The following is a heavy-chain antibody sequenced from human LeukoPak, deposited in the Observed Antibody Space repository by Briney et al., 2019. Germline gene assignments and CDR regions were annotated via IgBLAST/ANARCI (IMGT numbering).Heavy chain of an antibody. Sequence: SETLSLTCSVSGGSISSYYWNWIRQPPGKGLEWIGYIYYSGRTNYSPSLKSRVTISVDTSKNQFSLKLSSVTAADTAVYYCARQRRGIAAAGSTDYWGQGTLVTVSS. D-gene: IGHD6-13*01. CDR2: IYYSGRT. V-gene: IGHV4-59*08. CDR3: ARQRRGIAAAGSTDY. J-gene: IGHJ4*02. CDR1: GGSISSYY.